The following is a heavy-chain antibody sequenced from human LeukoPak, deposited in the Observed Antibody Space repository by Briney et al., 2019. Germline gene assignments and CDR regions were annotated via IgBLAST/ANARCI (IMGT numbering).Heavy chain of an antibody. CDR2: LYSGGST. J-gene: IGHJ4*02. V-gene: IGHV3-66*01. Sequence: GGSLRLSCAASGFTISSNYMNWVRQAPGKGLEWVSVLYSGGSTYYADSVKGRFTISRDNSKNTLYLQMNSLRAEDTAVYYCARDQGYTAIDYWGQGTLVTVSS. D-gene: IGHD5-18*01. CDR1: GFTISSNY. CDR3: ARDQGYTAIDY.